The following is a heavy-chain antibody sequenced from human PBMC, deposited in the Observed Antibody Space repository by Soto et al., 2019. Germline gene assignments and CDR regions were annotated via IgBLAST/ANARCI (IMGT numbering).Heavy chain of an antibody. CDR2: ISSSSSYI. CDR3: AREDCSGGSCYPHDAFDI. CDR1: GFTFSRYS. D-gene: IGHD2-15*01. Sequence: EVQVVESGGGLVKPGGSLRLSCAASGFTFSRYSMNWVRQAPGKGLEWVSSISSSSSYIDYADSVKGRFTISRDNAKNSLYLQMNSLRAEDTAVYYCAREDCSGGSCYPHDAFDIWGQGTMVTVSS. J-gene: IGHJ3*02. V-gene: IGHV3-21*01.